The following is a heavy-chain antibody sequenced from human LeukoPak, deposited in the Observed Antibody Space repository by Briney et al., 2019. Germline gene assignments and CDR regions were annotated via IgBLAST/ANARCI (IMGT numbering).Heavy chain of an antibody. CDR1: GGSFSGYY. CDR3: AKALLYDSSGYYHNYYYYGMDV. J-gene: IGHJ6*02. Sequence: SETLSLTCAVYGGSFSGYYWSWIRQPPGKGLEWIGEINHSGSTNYNPSLKSRVTISVDTSKNQFSLKLSSVTAADTAVYYCAKALLYDSSGYYHNYYYYGMDVWGQGTTVTVSS. V-gene: IGHV4-34*01. CDR2: INHSGST. D-gene: IGHD3-22*01.